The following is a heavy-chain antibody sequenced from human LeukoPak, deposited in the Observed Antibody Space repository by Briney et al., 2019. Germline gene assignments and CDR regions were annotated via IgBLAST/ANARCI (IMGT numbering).Heavy chain of an antibody. V-gene: IGHV3-74*01. CDR3: AGGYSYAPY. Sequence: GGSLRLSCAASGFIFSNYWMHWVRQAPGKGLVWVSRVNTDGSSTTYADSVKGRFTISRDNAKNTVYLQMNSLRAEDTAVYYCAGGYSYAPYWGQGTLVPVSS. D-gene: IGHD5-18*01. CDR2: VNTDGSST. CDR1: GFIFSNYW. J-gene: IGHJ4*02.